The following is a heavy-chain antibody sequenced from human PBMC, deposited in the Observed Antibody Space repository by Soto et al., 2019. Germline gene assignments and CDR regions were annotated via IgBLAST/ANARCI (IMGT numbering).Heavy chain of an antibody. CDR2: ISYDGSNK. CDR1: GFTFSSYA. V-gene: IGHV3-30-3*01. Sequence: QVQLVESGGGVVQPGRSLRLSCAASGFTFSSYAMHWVRQAPGKGLEWVAVISYDGSNKYYADSVKGRFTISRDNSKNTLYLQMNSLRAEDTAVYYCARYGDPSGRLYWGQGTLVTVSS. CDR3: ARYGDPSGRLY. J-gene: IGHJ4*02. D-gene: IGHD4-17*01.